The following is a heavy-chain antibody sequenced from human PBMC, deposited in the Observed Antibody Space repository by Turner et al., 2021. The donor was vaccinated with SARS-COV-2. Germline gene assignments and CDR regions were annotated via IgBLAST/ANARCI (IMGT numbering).Heavy chain of an antibody. V-gene: IGHV3-30*18. D-gene: IGHD3-16*01. CDR2: VSYDGTNK. Sequence: QVQLVESGGGVVQPGRSLRLSCAVSGFSLSNYGMHWVRQAPGKGLEWVAFVSYDGTNKDYADSVKGRFTISRDNSNNPLYLQMNSLRGEDTALYYCAKGLRTFGYFDSWGQGTLVTVSS. CDR1: GFSLSNYG. J-gene: IGHJ4*02. CDR3: AKGLRTFGYFDS.